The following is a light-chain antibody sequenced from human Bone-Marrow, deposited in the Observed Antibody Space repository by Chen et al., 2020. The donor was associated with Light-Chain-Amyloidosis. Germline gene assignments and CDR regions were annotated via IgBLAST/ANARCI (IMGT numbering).Light chain of an antibody. CDR3: SSYTITNTLV. CDR2: EVT. CDR1: SSDVGGDNH. Sequence: QSALTQPASVSGSPGQSITISCTGTSSDVGGDNHVSWYQQHPDKAPKRMIYEVTNRPSWVPDRFSGSKSDNMASLTISGLQTEDEADYFCSSYTITNTLVFGSGTRVTVL. V-gene: IGLV2-14*01. J-gene: IGLJ1*01.